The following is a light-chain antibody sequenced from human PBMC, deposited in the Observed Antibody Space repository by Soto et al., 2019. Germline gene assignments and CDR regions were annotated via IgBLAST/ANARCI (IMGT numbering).Light chain of an antibody. CDR2: GTT. CDR1: SSNIGAGYD. CDR3: QSYDGTLSGSEV. J-gene: IGLJ1*01. V-gene: IGLV1-40*01. Sequence: QSVLTQPPSVSGAPGQRVTISCTGSSSNIGAGYDVHWYQQLPGTAPKLIIYGTTNRPSGVPDRFSGSKSGTSASLAITGLQAADEADYYCQSYDGTLSGSEVLGIGTKGTVL.